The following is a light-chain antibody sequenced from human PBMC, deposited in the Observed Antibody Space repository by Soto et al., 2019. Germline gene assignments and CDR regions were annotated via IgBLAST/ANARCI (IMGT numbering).Light chain of an antibody. CDR1: QSVSNSF. Sequence: EIVLTQSPGTLSLSPGEGATLSCWASQSVSNSFLAWYQQKPGQAPRLLIYGASSRATGIPDRFSGSGSGTYFTLAISRVEPEDFAVYYCQQYGSSPITFGQGTRLDIK. J-gene: IGKJ5*01. CDR3: QQYGSSPIT. CDR2: GAS. V-gene: IGKV3-20*01.